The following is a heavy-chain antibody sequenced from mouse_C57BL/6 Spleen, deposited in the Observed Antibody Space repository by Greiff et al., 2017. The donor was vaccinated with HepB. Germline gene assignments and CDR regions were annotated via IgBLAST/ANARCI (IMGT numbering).Heavy chain of an antibody. J-gene: IGHJ2*01. V-gene: IGHV1-81*01. D-gene: IGHD4-1*01. CDR3: ARAKHWDRRDFDY. Sequence: QVQLKESGAELARPGASVKLSCKASGYTFTSYGISWVKQRTGQGLEWIGEIYPRSGNTYYNEKFKGKATLTADKSSSTAYMELRSLTSEDSAVYFCARAKHWDRRDFDYWGQGTTLTVSS. CDR2: IYPRSGNT. CDR1: GYTFTSYG.